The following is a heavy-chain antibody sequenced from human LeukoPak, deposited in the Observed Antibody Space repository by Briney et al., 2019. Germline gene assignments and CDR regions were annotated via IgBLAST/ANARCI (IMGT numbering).Heavy chain of an antibody. D-gene: IGHD3-22*01. CDR3: ARDLGYDSSGYYPFDY. Sequence: GGSLRLSCAASGFTFSSYSMNWVRQAPGKGLEWISYISETSSFMYYADSVKGRFTISRDNAKNSLYLQMSSLRAEDTAVYYCARDLGYDSSGYYPFDYWGQGTLVTVSS. CDR2: ISETSSFM. CDR1: GFTFSSYS. V-gene: IGHV3-48*01. J-gene: IGHJ4*02.